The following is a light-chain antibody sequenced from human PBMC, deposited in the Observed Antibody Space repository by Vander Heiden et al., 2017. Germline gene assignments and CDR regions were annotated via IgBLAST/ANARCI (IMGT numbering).Light chain of an antibody. CDR3: QQSFTSPRT. V-gene: IGKV1-39*01. J-gene: IGKJ3*01. CDR2: DAS. Sequence: DIQMTQSPSPLSAPVGDTISITCRTSENVFQYLHWYQQRPGRPPKLLIYDASTLQSGVPTRFSGGGSGTEYTLTVTGLQPEDFATYYCQQSFTSPRTFGPGTKVDV. CDR1: ENVFQY.